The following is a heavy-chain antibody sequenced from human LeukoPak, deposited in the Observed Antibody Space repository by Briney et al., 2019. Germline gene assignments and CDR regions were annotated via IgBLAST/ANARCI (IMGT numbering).Heavy chain of an antibody. CDR1: GFTFSRYS. V-gene: IGHV3-48*01. CDR3: ATLPPSLVATGEYFDY. D-gene: IGHD5-12*01. CDR2: ISSRSSTI. J-gene: IGHJ4*02. Sequence: GGSLRLSCAASGFTFSRYSMNWVRQAPGKGLEWVSYISSRSSTIYYADSVKRRLTISRDNAKNSLYLQMNSLRAEDTAVYYCATLPPSLVATGEYFDYWGQGTLVTVSS.